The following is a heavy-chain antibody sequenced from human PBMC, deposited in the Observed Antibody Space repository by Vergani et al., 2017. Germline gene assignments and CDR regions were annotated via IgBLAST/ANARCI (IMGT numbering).Heavy chain of an antibody. CDR2: ISWDGGST. Sequence: EVQLVESGGVVVQPGGSLRLSCAASGFPFDDYAMHWVRQAPGKGLGWVSLISWDGGSTYYADYVKGRFTISRDNSKNSLYLQMNSLRAEDTALYYCAKDTDYCGSGSYFDYWGQGTLVTVSS. V-gene: IGHV3-43D*03. CDR1: GFPFDDYA. D-gene: IGHD3-10*01. J-gene: IGHJ4*02. CDR3: AKDTDYCGSGSYFDY.